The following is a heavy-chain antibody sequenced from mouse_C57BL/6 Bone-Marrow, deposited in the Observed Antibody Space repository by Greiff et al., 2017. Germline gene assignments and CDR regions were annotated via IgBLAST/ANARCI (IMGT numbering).Heavy chain of an antibody. V-gene: IGHV1-52*01. D-gene: IGHD1-1*02. J-gene: IGHJ2*01. CDR3: ARGGVGYFDY. CDR2: IDPSDSEP. Sequence: QVQLQQPGAELVRPGSSVKLSCKASGYTFTSYWMHWVKQRPIQGLEWIGNIDPSDSEPHYNQKFKDKAKLTVDKSSSTAYMQLSSLTSEASAVYYWARGGVGYFDYWGQGTTLTVSS. CDR1: GYTFTSYW.